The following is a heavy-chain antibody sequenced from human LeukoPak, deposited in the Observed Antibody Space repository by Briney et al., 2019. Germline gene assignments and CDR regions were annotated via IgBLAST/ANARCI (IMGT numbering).Heavy chain of an antibody. J-gene: IGHJ6*02. V-gene: IGHV3-48*02. Sequence: GGSLRLSCAASGFTFSSYSMNWVRQAPGKGLKWVSYISSSSSTIYYADSVKGRFTISRDNAKNSLYLQMNSLRDEDTAVYYCARDGWTYYDSSGYEAPYGMDVWGQGTTVTVSS. CDR1: GFTFSSYS. D-gene: IGHD3-22*01. CDR3: ARDGWTYYDSSGYEAPYGMDV. CDR2: ISSSSSTI.